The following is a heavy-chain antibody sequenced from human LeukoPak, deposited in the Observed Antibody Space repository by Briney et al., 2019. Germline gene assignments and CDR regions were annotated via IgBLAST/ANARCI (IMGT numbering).Heavy chain of an antibody. D-gene: IGHD3-16*01. J-gene: IGHJ6*03. V-gene: IGHV4-38-2*02. CDR2: IYHSGST. CDR1: GYSISSGHY. CDR3: AGEEPGGTAGYYYMDV. Sequence: SETLSLTCTVSGYSISSGHYWAWIRQPPGKGLEWIGSIYHSGSTYYNPSLKSRVTISVDTSKNQFSLKLSSVTAADTAVYYCAGEEPGGTAGYYYMDVWGKATTVTVSS.